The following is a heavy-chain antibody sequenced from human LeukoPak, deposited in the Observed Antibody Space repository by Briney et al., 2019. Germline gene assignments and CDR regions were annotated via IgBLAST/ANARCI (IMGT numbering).Heavy chain of an antibody. CDR3: AKSLGVLSYYYGMDV. CDR1: GFTFSSYS. CDR2: ISSSSSTI. Sequence: GGSLRLSCAASGFTFSSYSMNWVRQAPGKGLGWVSYISSSSSTIYYADSVKGRFTISRDNAKNSLYLQMNSLRGEDTALYYCAKSLGVLSYYYGMDVWGQGTTVTVSS. V-gene: IGHV3-48*04. J-gene: IGHJ6*02. D-gene: IGHD1-26*01.